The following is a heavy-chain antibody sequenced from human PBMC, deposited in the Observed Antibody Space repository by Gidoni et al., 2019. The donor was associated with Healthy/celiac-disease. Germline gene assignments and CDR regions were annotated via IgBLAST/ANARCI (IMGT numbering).Heavy chain of an antibody. CDR3: ARDPDV. J-gene: IGHJ6*02. V-gene: IGHV3-48*01. CDR2: ISSSSSTI. Sequence: EVQLVESGGGLLQPGGPLSRSCAASGLTVSSYSMNWVRQAPGKGLGWVSYISSSSSTIYYADSVKGRFTISRDNAKNSLYLQMNSLRAEDTAVYYCARDPDVWGQVTTVTVSS. CDR1: GLTVSSYS.